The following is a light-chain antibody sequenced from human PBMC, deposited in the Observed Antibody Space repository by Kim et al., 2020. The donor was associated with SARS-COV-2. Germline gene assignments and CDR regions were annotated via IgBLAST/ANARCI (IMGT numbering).Light chain of an antibody. CDR2: AAS. CDR1: QDIANS. CDR3: QKYNSAPWT. J-gene: IGKJ1*01. Sequence: ASVGDRATIPCRASQDIANSLAWYQQKPGKVPNLLIYAASTLQSGVPSRFSGSGSGTQFTLTIGSLQTEDVATYYCQKYNSAPWTFGPGTKVEIK. V-gene: IGKV1-27*01.